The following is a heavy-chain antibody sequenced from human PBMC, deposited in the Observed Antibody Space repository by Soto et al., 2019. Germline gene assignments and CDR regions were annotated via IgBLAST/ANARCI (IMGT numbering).Heavy chain of an antibody. Sequence: QVQLQQWGAGLLKPSETLSLTCAVYGGSFSGYYWSWIRQPPGKGLEWIGEINHSGSTNYNPSLKSRVTISVDTSKNQFSLKLSSVTAADTAVYYCARGRRSVVPAAAFFDYWGQGTLVTVSS. V-gene: IGHV4-34*01. CDR2: INHSGST. J-gene: IGHJ4*02. CDR1: GGSFSGYY. CDR3: ARGRRSVVPAAAFFDY. D-gene: IGHD2-2*01.